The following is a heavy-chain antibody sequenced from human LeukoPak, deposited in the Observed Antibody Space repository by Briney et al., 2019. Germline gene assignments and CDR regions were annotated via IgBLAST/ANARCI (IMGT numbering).Heavy chain of an antibody. D-gene: IGHD6-13*01. CDR2: IIPIFGTA. CDR3: AREAAGLGGYYLDY. CDR1: GGTFSSYA. J-gene: IGHJ4*02. Sequence: SVKVSCKASGGTFSSYAISWVRQAPGQGLEWMGRIIPIFGTANYAQKFQGRVTITTDESTSTAYMELSSLRSEDTAVYYCAREAAGLGGYYLDYWGQGTLVTVSS. V-gene: IGHV1-69*05.